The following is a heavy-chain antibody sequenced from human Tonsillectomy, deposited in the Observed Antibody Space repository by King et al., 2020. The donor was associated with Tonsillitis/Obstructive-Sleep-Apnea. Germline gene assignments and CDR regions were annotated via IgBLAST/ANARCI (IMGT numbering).Heavy chain of an antibody. D-gene: IGHD2-2*01. CDR3: AKARTDKIPAAMGY. J-gene: IGHJ4*02. V-gene: IGHV3-23*04. CDR2: ISGSGGST. Sequence: VQLVESGGGLVQSGGSLRLSCAASGFTFSTYALSWVRQAPGRGLEWVSGISGSGGSTYYADSVKGRFTISRDNPKNTLYLQMNSLRAVDTAVYYCAKARTDKIPAAMGYWGQGTLVTVSS. CDR1: GFTFSTYA.